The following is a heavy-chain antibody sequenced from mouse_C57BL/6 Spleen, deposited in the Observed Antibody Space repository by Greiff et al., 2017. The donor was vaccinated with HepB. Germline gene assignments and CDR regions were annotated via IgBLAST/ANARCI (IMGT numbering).Heavy chain of an antibody. J-gene: IGHJ4*01. Sequence: QVQLQQPGAELVKPGASVKLSCKASGYTFTSYWMHWVKQRPGRGLEWIGRIDPNSGGTKYNEKFKSKATLTVDKPSSTAYMQLSSLTSEDSAVYYCARLLYGSMNYYAMDYWGQGTSVTVSS. V-gene: IGHV1-72*01. CDR2: IDPNSGGT. CDR1: GYTFTSYW. D-gene: IGHD1-1*01. CDR3: ARLLYGSMNYYAMDY.